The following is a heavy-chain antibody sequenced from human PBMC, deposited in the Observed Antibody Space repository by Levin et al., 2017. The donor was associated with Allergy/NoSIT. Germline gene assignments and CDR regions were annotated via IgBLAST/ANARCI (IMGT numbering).Heavy chain of an antibody. Sequence: PGGSLRLSCAASGFTFGSYSMHWVRQAPGKGLEWVAVISFDGSQEYYADSVKGRFTIFRDNSRNTLYVQMSSLRPEDTAVYYCVKEITTRGEFDYWGRGTLVTVSS. V-gene: IGHV3-30-3*01. D-gene: IGHD3-3*01. CDR3: VKEITTRGEFDY. J-gene: IGHJ4*02. CDR2: ISFDGSQE. CDR1: GFTFGSYS.